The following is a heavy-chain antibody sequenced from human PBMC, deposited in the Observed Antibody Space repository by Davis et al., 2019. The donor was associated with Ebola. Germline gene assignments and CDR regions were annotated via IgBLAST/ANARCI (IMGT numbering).Heavy chain of an antibody. D-gene: IGHD6-19*01. Sequence: GESLKISCAASGFTFSSYAMSWVRQAPGKGLEWVSAISGSGGSTYYADSVKGRFTISRDNSKNTLYLQMNSLRAEDTAVYYCASIGYSSGWYLIDYWGQGTLVTVSS. CDR2: ISGSGGST. J-gene: IGHJ4*02. V-gene: IGHV3-23*01. CDR1: GFTFSSYA. CDR3: ASIGYSSGWYLIDY.